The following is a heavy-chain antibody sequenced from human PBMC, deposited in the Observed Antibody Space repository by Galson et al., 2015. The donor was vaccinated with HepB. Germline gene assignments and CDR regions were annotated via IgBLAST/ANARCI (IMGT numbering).Heavy chain of an antibody. CDR1: GGTFSSYA. CDR3: ARGIGDTGPSTIFGVVTLGY. J-gene: IGHJ4*02. Sequence: SVKVSCKASGGTFSSYAISWVRQAPGQGLEWMGGIIPIFGTANYAQKFQGRVTITADESTSTAYMELSSLRSEDTAVYYCARGIGDTGPSTIFGVVTLGYWGQGTLVTVSS. V-gene: IGHV1-69*13. D-gene: IGHD3-3*01. CDR2: IIPIFGTA.